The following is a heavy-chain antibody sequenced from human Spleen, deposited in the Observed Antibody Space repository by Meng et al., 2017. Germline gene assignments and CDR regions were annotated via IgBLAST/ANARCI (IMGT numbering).Heavy chain of an antibody. CDR1: GGSISSIIYY. J-gene: IGHJ3*02. CDR3: ARDSLHYDSSGYRDHGAFDI. Sequence: LRLSCTVSGGSISSIIYYWSWIRQPAGKGLELIGRVYTNGDTNYNPSLKSRVSISVDTSNNQFSLKVNSVTAADTAVYFCARDSLHYDSSGYRDHGAFDIWGQGTMVTVSS. D-gene: IGHD3-22*01. CDR2: VYTNGDT. V-gene: IGHV4-61*02.